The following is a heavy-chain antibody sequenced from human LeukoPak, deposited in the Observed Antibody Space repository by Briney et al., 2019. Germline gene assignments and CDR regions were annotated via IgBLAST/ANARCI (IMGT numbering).Heavy chain of an antibody. CDR2: IYYSGST. D-gene: IGHD2-2*01. CDR1: GGSVSSGSYY. J-gene: IGHJ4*02. V-gene: IGHV4-61*01. Sequence: PSETLSLTCTVSGGSVSSGSYYWSWIRQPPGKGLGWIGYIYYSGSTNYNPSLKSRVTISVDTSKNQFSLKLSSVTAADTAVYYCARVSLVPAAHFDYWGQGTLVTVSS. CDR3: ARVSLVPAAHFDY.